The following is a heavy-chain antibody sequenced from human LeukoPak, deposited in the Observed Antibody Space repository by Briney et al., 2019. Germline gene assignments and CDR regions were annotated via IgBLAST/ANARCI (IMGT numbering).Heavy chain of an antibody. CDR1: GFTFSSHA. CDR3: AKAISSPDYYYYYGMGV. V-gene: IGHV3-23*01. Sequence: GGSLRLSCAASGFTFSSHAMSWVRQAPGKGLEWVSSISGNGVSTYYADSVKGRFTISRDNSKNTLYLQMNSLRAEDTAVYYCAKAISSPDYYYYYGMGVWGQGTTVTVSS. CDR2: ISGNGVST. D-gene: IGHD6-13*01. J-gene: IGHJ6*02.